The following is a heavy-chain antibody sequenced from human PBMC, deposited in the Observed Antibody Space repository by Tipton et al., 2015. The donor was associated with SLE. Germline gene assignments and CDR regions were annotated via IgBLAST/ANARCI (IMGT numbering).Heavy chain of an antibody. CDR2: IFYSGSFSGGST. D-gene: IGHD5-18*01. CDR3: ARDVPGYTAMAH. Sequence: TLSLTCTVSGGSISSTYYWGWIRQPPGKGLEWIGSIFYSGSFSGGSTYYNPSLKSRVTMSVDTSKNQFSLKLSSVTAADTAVYYCARDVPGYTAMAHWGQGTLVTVSS. CDR1: GGSISSTYY. V-gene: IGHV4-39*07. J-gene: IGHJ4*02.